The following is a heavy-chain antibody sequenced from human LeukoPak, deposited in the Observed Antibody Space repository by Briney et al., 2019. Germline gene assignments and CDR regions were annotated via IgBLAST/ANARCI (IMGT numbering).Heavy chain of an antibody. J-gene: IGHJ4*02. CDR2: ISSSGSTV. CDR3: SLLAVASPQDY. Sequence: GGSLRLSCAASGFTFSTYEMHWVRQAPGKELEWVSDISSSGSTVYYADSVKGRFTTSRDNAKNFLYLQMHSLRAEDTAVYYCSLLAVASPQDYWGQGTLVTVSS. V-gene: IGHV3-48*03. CDR1: GFTFSTYE. D-gene: IGHD6-19*01.